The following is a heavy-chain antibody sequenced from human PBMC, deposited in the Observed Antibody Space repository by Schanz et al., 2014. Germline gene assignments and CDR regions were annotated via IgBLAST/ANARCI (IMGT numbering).Heavy chain of an antibody. D-gene: IGHD2-2*01. CDR3: VRDTAQSCIGPSCFEYCQH. V-gene: IGHV3-30*19. CDR2: ISHDGHRD. J-gene: IGHJ1*01. CDR1: GFTFNNYG. Sequence: QVQLVESGGGVVQPGRSLRLSCVASGFTFNNYGMHWVRQAPGKGLEWVAQISHDGHRDFYADSVKGRFTISRDNSKSMLFLEMSSLRVEDTAVYYCVRDTAQSCIGPSCFEYCQHWGQGALVTVSS.